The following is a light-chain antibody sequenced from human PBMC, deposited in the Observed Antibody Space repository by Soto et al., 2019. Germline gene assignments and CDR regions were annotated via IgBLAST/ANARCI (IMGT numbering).Light chain of an antibody. Sequence: EIVLTQSPGARPLAPGGRPRLSCGARQSVSSSYFAWYHQKPGQAPRLLTYGASSRATGIPDRFSGSGSGTDFTLTISRREPEDFAVYYCQQYHTSPITCGQGTRLAN. CDR1: QSVSSSY. V-gene: IGKV3-20*01. CDR2: GAS. CDR3: QQYHTSPIT. J-gene: IGKJ5*01.